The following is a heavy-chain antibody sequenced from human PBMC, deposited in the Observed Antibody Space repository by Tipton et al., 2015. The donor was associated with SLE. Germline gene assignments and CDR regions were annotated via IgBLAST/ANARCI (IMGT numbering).Heavy chain of an antibody. CDR1: GGSISSYY. Sequence: LRLSCTVSGGSISSYYWSWIRQPSGKGMEWIGRIYTSGSTNYNPSLKSRVTISVDTSKNQFSLKLSSVTAADTAVYYCARDRGGGPTPDAFDIWGQGIMVTVSS. V-gene: IGHV4-4*07. J-gene: IGHJ3*02. CDR3: ARDRGGGPTPDAFDI. D-gene: IGHD3-10*01. CDR2: IYTSGST.